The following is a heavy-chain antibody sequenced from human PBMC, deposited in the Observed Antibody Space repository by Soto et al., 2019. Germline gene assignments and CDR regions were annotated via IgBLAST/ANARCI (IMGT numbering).Heavy chain of an antibody. CDR3: AGWGGHDYNY. CDR2: INPDGNVG. J-gene: IGHJ4*02. V-gene: IGHV3-7*03. D-gene: IGHD4-4*01. Sequence: EVQLLGSGGGLVQPGGSLRLSCVGSGCPFSTYWMNWVRQAPGKGLEWVANINPDGNVGTYVDSVRGRFTTSRDNAKNSLYLQMNSLRADDTAVYFCAGWGGHDYNYWGQGIMVTVSS. CDR1: GCPFSTYW.